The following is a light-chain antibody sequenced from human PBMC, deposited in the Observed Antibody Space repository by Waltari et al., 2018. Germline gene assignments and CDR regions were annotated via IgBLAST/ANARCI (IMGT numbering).Light chain of an antibody. Sequence: DIVLTQSPGTLSLSPGERATLSCRASQSVSSSYLAWYQQKPGQAPRLLIYGASSRATGIPDRFSGSGSGTDFTLTISRLEPEDFAVYYCQQYGSSTELTFGGGTKVEIK. CDR2: GAS. CDR3: QQYGSSTELT. J-gene: IGKJ4*01. V-gene: IGKV3-20*01. CDR1: QSVSSSY.